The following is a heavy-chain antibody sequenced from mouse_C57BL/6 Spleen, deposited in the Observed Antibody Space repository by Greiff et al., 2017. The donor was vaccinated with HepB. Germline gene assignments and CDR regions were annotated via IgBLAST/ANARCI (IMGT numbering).Heavy chain of an antibody. Sequence: EVKLMESGGGLVKPGGSLKLSCAASGFTFSDYGMHWVRQAPEKGLEWVAYISSGSSTIYYADTVKGRFTISRDNAKNTLFLQMTSLRSEDTAMYYCARPRDEDYAMDYWGQGTSVTVSS. CDR2: ISSGSSTI. CDR3: ARPRDEDYAMDY. V-gene: IGHV5-17*01. CDR1: GFTFSDYG. D-gene: IGHD3-3*01. J-gene: IGHJ4*01.